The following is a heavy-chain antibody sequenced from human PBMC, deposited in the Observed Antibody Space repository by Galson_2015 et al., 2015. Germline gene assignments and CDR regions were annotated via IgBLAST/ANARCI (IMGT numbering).Heavy chain of an antibody. CDR3: ARELGGTYYFDY. D-gene: IGHD3-10*01. J-gene: IGHJ4*02. V-gene: IGHV1-46*04. CDR1: GYTFTNYF. Sequence: SVKVSCKASGYTFTNYFIQWVRQAPGQGLEWVGAINPSGAATFYAQKLQGRVTMTRDTPTSTVYVELSSLGSEDTAVYYCARELGGTYYFDYWGRRSLVTVSS. CDR2: INPSGAAT.